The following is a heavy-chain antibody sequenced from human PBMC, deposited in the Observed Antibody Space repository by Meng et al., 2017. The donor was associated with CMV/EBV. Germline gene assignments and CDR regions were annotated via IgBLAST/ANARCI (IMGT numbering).Heavy chain of an antibody. Sequence: GESLKISCAASGFTFSSYEMNWVRQAPGKGLEWVSYISSSGSTIYYADSVKGRFTISRDNAKNSLYLQMNSLRAEDTAVYYCARADPGSGPWWNPAGSYWGQGTLVTVSS. D-gene: IGHD1-1*01. V-gene: IGHV3-48*03. CDR3: ARADPGSGPWWNPAGSY. CDR2: ISSSGSTI. CDR1: GFTFSSYE. J-gene: IGHJ4*02.